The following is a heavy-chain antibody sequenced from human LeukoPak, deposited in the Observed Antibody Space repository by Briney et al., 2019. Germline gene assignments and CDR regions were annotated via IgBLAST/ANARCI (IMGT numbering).Heavy chain of an antibody. J-gene: IGHJ4*02. CDR2: ISSSSSTI. CDR3: ARDRQQLVRRGFDY. Sequence: PGGSLRLYCAASGFTFSSYSMNWVRQAPGKGLEWVSYISSSSSTIYYADSVKGRFTISRDNAKNSLYLQMNSLRAEDTALYYCARDRQQLVRRGFDYWGQGTLVTVSS. CDR1: GFTFSSYS. D-gene: IGHD6-13*01. V-gene: IGHV3-48*01.